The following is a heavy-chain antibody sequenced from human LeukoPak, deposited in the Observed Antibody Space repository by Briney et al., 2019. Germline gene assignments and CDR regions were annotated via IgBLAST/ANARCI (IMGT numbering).Heavy chain of an antibody. CDR1: GYTFTSYD. CDR3: ARGHHEYYYDSSGYVYFQH. Sequence: ASVKVSCKASGYTFTSYDINWVRQATGQGLEWMGWMNPNSGNTGYAQKFQGRVTMTRNTSISTAYMELSSLRSEDTAVYYCARGHHEYYYDSSGYVYFQHWGQGTLVTVSS. J-gene: IGHJ1*01. CDR2: MNPNSGNT. D-gene: IGHD3-22*01. V-gene: IGHV1-8*01.